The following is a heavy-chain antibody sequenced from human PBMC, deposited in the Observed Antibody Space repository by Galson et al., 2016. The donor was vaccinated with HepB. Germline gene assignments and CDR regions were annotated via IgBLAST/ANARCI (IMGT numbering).Heavy chain of an antibody. CDR1: GYTFTTYG. J-gene: IGHJ6*02. CDR3: ARDPRKIRYQLLEIYYYYYGMDV. V-gene: IGHV1-18*01. Sequence: SVKVSCKASGYTFTTYGISWVRQAPGQGLEWMGWISAYNGNTNYAQKLQGRVTMTTDTSTSTAYMELRSLRSDDTAVYYCARDPRKIRYQLLEIYYYYYGMDVGGRGTTVIVSS. CDR2: ISAYNGNT. D-gene: IGHD2-2*01.